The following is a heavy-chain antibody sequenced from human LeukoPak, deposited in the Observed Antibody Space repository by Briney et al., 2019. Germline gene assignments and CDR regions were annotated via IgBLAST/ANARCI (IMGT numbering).Heavy chain of an antibody. V-gene: IGHV4-34*01. CDR2: INHSGST. D-gene: IGHD3-22*01. Sequence: SETLSLTCAVYGGSFSNYYWSWIRQPPGKGLEWIGEINHSGSTNYNPSLKSRVTISVDTSKNQFSLKLTSVTAADTAVYYCARPSGYYFNDAFDIWGQGTMVTVSS. CDR3: ARPSGYYFNDAFDI. CDR1: GGSFSNYY. J-gene: IGHJ3*02.